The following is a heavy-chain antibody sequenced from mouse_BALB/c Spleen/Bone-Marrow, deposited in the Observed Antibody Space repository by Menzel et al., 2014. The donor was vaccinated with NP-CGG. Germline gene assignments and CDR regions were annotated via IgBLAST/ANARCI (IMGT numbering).Heavy chain of an antibody. CDR1: GFHIKDTY. Sequence: VQLQQSGAELVKPGASVKLSCTASGFHIKDTYMNWVKQRPEQGLEWIGRIDPANGNTKYDPKFQGKATIPADTSSNTHSLQLSNLTAEDTAVYYCARWEYYAMDYWGQGTSVTVSS. CDR2: IDPANGNT. CDR3: ARWEYYAMDY. V-gene: IGHV14-3*02. D-gene: IGHD4-1*01. J-gene: IGHJ4*01.